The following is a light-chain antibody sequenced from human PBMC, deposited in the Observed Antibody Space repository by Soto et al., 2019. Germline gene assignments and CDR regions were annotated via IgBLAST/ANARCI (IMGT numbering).Light chain of an antibody. CDR2: KAS. CDR3: QQYSNYPVT. J-gene: IGKJ2*01. V-gene: IGKV1-5*03. CDR1: QNIGTW. Sequence: DIQMTQSPSTLSASVGDRVTITCRASQNIGTWLAWYQQKPGKAPKLLIYKASSLESGVPSTFSGSGSGTEFTLTISSLQPDDFVTYYCQQYSNYPVTFGQGTKLEIK.